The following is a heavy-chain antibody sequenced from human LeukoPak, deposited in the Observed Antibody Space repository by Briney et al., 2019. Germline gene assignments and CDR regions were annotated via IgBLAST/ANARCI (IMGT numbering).Heavy chain of an antibody. Sequence: GGSLRLSCAASGFTFSSYWMHWVRQAPGKGLVWVSRINSDGSSTSYADSVKGRFTMSRDNAKKKLYLQMNSLRAKDTAVYYCARVGTIFGVFPVYWGQVTLVTVSS. CDR1: GFTFSSYW. J-gene: IGHJ4*02. CDR2: INSDGSST. D-gene: IGHD3-3*01. V-gene: IGHV3-74*01. CDR3: ARVGTIFGVFPVY.